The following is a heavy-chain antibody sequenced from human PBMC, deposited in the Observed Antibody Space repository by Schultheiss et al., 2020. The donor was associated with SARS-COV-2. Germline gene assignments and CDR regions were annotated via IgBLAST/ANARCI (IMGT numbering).Heavy chain of an antibody. V-gene: IGHV3-30*02. CDR2: IWYDGSNK. CDR1: GFTFSSYS. D-gene: IGHD6-19*01. J-gene: IGHJ6*02. Sequence: GGSLRLSCAASGFTFSSYSMNWVRQAPGKGLEWVAVIWYDGSNKYYADSVKGRFTISRDNSKNTLYLQMSSLRAEDTAVYYCVKDPSNRLAVAGYYYYGMDVWGQGTTVTVSS. CDR3: VKDPSNRLAVAGYYYYGMDV.